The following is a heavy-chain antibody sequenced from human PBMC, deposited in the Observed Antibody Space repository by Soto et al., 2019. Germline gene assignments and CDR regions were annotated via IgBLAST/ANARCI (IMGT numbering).Heavy chain of an antibody. V-gene: IGHV3-49*04. J-gene: IGHJ4*02. CDR1: GFTFGAYA. CDR3: SRVTPYSYETSGYPHY. CDR2: IRGKGYSGTT. D-gene: IGHD3-22*01. Sequence: SLRLSCATSGFTFGAYAVSWVRQAPGKGLEWIGFIRGKGYSGTTEYAASVNGRFTISRDDSKSIAYLQMNSLKPEDTGVYYCSRVTPYSYETSGYPHYWGQG.